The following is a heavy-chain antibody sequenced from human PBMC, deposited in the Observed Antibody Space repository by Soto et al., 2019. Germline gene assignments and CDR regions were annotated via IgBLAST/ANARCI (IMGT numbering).Heavy chain of an antibody. V-gene: IGHV4-59*08. J-gene: IGHJ4*02. CDR1: GGSIRSYY. Sequence: QVQLQESGPGLVKPSETLSLTCTVSGGSIRSYYWSWIRQPPGKGLEWIEYIYYSGTTNYNPSLKSRVTISIDTSKNQFSLKLSSVTAADTAVYYCASLYDSPYYFDYWGQGTLVTVSS. D-gene: IGHD3-22*01. CDR3: ASLYDSPYYFDY. CDR2: IYYSGTT.